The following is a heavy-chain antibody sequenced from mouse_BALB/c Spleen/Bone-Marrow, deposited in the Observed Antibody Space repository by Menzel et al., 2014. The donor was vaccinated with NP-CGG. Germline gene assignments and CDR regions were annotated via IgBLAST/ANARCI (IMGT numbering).Heavy chain of an antibody. CDR3: TRDLYDGYYYYAMDY. V-gene: IGHV5-6-4*01. CDR1: GFTFSSXT. J-gene: IGHJ4*01. CDR2: ISXXXSYT. Sequence: DVKVEESGGGLVKPGGSLKLSCAASGFTFSSXTXSWVXQTPXXRLEWVXTISXXXSYTYYPDSVKGRFTISRDNAKNTLYLQMSSLKSEDTAMYYCTRDLYDGYYYYAMDYWGQGTSVTVSS. D-gene: IGHD2-3*01.